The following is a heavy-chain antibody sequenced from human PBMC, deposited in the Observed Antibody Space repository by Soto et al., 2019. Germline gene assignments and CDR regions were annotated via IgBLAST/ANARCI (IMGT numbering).Heavy chain of an antibody. CDR2: IYYRGST. V-gene: IGHV4-39*01. Sequence: SETLSLTCTVSGGSISSSSYYWGWIRQPPGKGLEWIGSIYYRGSTYYNPSLKSRVTISVDTSKHQFSLKLSSVTAADTAVYHCARQIGVVIVHDLYYFDYWGQGTLVTVS. J-gene: IGHJ4*02. CDR3: ARQIGVVIVHDLYYFDY. CDR1: GGSISSSSYY. D-gene: IGHD3-16*02.